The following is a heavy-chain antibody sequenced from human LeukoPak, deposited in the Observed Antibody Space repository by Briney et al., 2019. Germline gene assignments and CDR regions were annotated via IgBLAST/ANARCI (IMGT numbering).Heavy chain of an antibody. CDR1: GFTFSSYS. J-gene: IGHJ4*02. V-gene: IGHV3-48*04. CDR3: ARLSVTTSYYFDY. CDR2: ISSSGSTI. D-gene: IGHD4-17*01. Sequence: GGSLRLSCAASGFTFSSYSMNCVRQAPGKGLKWVSYISSSGSTIYYADSVKGRFTISRDNAKDSLYLQMNSLRAEDTAVYYCARLSVTTSYYFDYWGQGTLVTVSS.